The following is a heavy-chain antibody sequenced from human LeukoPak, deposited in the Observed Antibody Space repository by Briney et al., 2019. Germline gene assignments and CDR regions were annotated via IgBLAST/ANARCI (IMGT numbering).Heavy chain of an antibody. J-gene: IGHJ6*02. Sequence: SGGSLRLSCAASGFTFTNYWMHWVRQAPGMGLVWVSRLPPDELGIIYADSVKGRFTVSRDNAKNTVYLQMNNLRVDDTAMYYCARYCGGDCYGMDVWGQGTTVTVSS. D-gene: IGHD2-21*02. CDR1: GFTFTNYW. V-gene: IGHV3-74*01. CDR3: ARYCGGDCYGMDV. CDR2: LPPDELGI.